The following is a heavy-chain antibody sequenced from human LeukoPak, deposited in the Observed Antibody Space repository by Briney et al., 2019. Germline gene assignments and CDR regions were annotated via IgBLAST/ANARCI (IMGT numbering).Heavy chain of an antibody. CDR3: ARWTTTYLDY. J-gene: IGHJ4*02. CDR1: GFTFGDCG. Sequence: GGSLRLSCEASGFTFGDCGMSWVRQAPGKGLEWVSGINWNGGSPRYADSVKGRFTISRDNAKNSLYLQMNTLRAEDTALYYCARWTTTYLDYWGQGTLVTVSS. V-gene: IGHV3-20*04. D-gene: IGHD4-11*01. CDR2: INWNGGSP.